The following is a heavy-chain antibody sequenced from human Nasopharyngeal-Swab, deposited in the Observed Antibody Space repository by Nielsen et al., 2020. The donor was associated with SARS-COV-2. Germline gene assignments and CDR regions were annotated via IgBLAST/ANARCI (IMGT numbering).Heavy chain of an antibody. Sequence: SETLSLTCTVSGGSISSGGYYWSWIRQHPGKGLEWIGYIYYSGSTYYNPSLKSRVTISVDTSKNQFSLKLSSVTAADTAVYYYARETRDPRYCSGGSCYSVHYFDYWGQGTLVTVSS. D-gene: IGHD2-15*01. CDR2: IYYSGST. CDR1: GGSISSGGYY. J-gene: IGHJ4*02. CDR3: ARETRDPRYCSGGSCYSVHYFDY. V-gene: IGHV4-31*03.